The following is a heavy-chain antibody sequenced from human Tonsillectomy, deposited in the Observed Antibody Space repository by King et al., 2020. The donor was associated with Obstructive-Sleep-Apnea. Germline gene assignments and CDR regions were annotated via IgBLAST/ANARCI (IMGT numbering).Heavy chain of an antibody. CDR1: GFTFSSYW. Sequence: VQLVESGGGLVQPGGSLRLSCAASGFTFSSYWMSWVRQAPGKGLEWVANVKQDGSEKYYVDSLRGRFTVSRDNAKKSLYLQMNSLRAEDTAVYYCARGGNWNDIYYYYAMDVWGQGTTVTVSS. D-gene: IGHD1-1*01. CDR3: ARGGNWNDIYYYYAMDV. CDR2: VKQDGSEK. J-gene: IGHJ6*02. V-gene: IGHV3-7*03.